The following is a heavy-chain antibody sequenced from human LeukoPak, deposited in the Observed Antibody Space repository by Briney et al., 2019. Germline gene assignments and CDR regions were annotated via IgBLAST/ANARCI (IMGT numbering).Heavy chain of an antibody. CDR2: IRYDGSNK. V-gene: IGHV3-30*02. Sequence: HPGGSLRLSCAASGFTFSSYGMHWLRQAPGKGLEWVAFIRYDGSNKYYADSVKGRFTISRDNAKNSLYLQMNSLRAEDTAVYYCARDRGSPQLYYYYYYMDVWGKGTTVTVSS. J-gene: IGHJ6*03. CDR3: ARDRGSPQLYYYYYYMDV. CDR1: GFTFSSYG. D-gene: IGHD3-10*01.